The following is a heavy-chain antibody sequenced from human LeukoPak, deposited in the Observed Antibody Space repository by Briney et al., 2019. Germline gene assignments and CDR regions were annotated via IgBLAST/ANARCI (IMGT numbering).Heavy chain of an antibody. Sequence: GASVKVSCKASGYTFTGYYTHWVRQAPGQGLEWMGWINPNSGGTNYAQKFQGRVTMTRDTSISTAYMELSRLRSDDTAVYYCAREAVAARRMRWFDPWGQGTLVTVSS. CDR2: INPNSGGT. D-gene: IGHD6-6*01. V-gene: IGHV1-2*02. CDR3: AREAVAARRMRWFDP. CDR1: GYTFTGYY. J-gene: IGHJ5*02.